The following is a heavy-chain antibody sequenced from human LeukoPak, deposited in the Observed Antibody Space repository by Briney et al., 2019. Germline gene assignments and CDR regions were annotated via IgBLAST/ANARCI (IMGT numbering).Heavy chain of an antibody. CDR3: ARRGNNRNDFNWFDP. D-gene: IGHD1-1*01. J-gene: IGHJ5*02. V-gene: IGHV4-39*01. Sequence: SETLSLTCTVSGDSIRSSPYYWDWIRQPPGKGLEWIGSIYYSGNTYYNPSLKSRVTISVDTSKNQFSLKLSSMTAADTAVYYCARRGNNRNDFNWFDPWGQGILVAASS. CDR1: GDSIRSSPYY. CDR2: IYYSGNT.